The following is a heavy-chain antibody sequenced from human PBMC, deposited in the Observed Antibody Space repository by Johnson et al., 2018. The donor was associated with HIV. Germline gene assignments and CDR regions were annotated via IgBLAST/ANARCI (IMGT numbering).Heavy chain of an antibody. Sequence: MMLVESGGVVVQPGGSLRLSCETSRFTFDDYGMSWVRQAPGKGLEWVSGINWNGGSTGYADSVKGRVNIPRANAKSSLYLQVNRLRAEDTALYYCARGVRYCSGGSCYNDAFDIWGQGTMVTVSS. CDR2: INWNGGST. D-gene: IGHD2-15*01. J-gene: IGHJ3*02. V-gene: IGHV3-20*04. CDR1: RFTFDDYG. CDR3: ARGVRYCSGGSCYNDAFDI.